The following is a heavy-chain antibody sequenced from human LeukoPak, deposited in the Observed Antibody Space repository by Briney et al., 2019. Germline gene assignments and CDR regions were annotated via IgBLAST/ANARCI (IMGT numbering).Heavy chain of an antibody. V-gene: IGHV1-2*02. J-gene: IGHJ5*02. CDR3: ARPENGYSSGWYDVWFDP. CDR1: GYTFTGYY. D-gene: IGHD6-19*01. CDR2: INPNSGGT. Sequence: GASVKVSCKASGYTFTGYYMHWVRQAPGQGLEWMGWINPNSGGTNYAQKFQGRVTMTRDTSISTAYMELSRLRSDATAVYYCARPENGYSSGWYDVWFDPWGQGTLVTVSS.